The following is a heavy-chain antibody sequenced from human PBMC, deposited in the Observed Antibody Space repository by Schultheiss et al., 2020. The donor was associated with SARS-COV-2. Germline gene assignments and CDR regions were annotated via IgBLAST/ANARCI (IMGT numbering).Heavy chain of an antibody. V-gene: IGHV1-18*01. D-gene: IGHD6-13*01. CDR3: AEHIGSSWSSGMDV. J-gene: IGHJ6*02. CDR1: GYTFTSYG. CDR2: ISAYNGNT. Sequence: ASVKVSCKASGYTFTSYGISWVRQAPGQGLEWMGWISAYNGNTNYAQKLQGRVTMTTDTSTSTAYMELSSLRSEDTAVYYCAEHIGSSWSSGMDVWGQGTTVTVSS.